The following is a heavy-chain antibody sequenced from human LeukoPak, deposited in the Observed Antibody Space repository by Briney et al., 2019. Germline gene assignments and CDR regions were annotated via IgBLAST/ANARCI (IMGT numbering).Heavy chain of an antibody. CDR3: ARGTPPVLRFLEWLVMANAFDI. V-gene: IGHV1-2*02. CDR1: GYTFTGYY. CDR2: INPNSGGT. Sequence: ASVKVSCKASGYTFTGYYMNWVRQAPGQGLEWMGWINPNSGGTNYAQKFQGRVTMTRDTSISTAYMELSRLRSDDTAVYYCARGTPPVLRFLEWLVMANAFDIWGQGTMVTVSS. D-gene: IGHD3-3*01. J-gene: IGHJ3*02.